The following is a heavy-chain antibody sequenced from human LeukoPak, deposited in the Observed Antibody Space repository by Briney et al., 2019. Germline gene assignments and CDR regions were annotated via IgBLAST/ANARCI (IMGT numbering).Heavy chain of an antibody. V-gene: IGHV3-20*04. J-gene: IGHJ4*02. CDR2: INWNGDNT. Sequence: PGGSLRLSCAASGFTFDDHGMSWVRQAPGKGLEWVSGINWNGDNTGYADSVKGRFTISRDNSKNSLYLQMNSLRAEDTALYYCAKDEYSSGWYFDYWGQGTLVTVSS. D-gene: IGHD6-19*01. CDR1: GFTFDDHG. CDR3: AKDEYSSGWYFDY.